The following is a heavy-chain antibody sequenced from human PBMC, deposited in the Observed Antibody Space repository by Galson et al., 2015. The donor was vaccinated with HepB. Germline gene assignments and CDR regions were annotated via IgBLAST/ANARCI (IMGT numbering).Heavy chain of an antibody. D-gene: IGHD6-13*01. CDR2: IYWDDDK. V-gene: IGHV2-5*02. Sequence: PALVKPTQTVTLTCTFSGFSISTDGVGVGWLRQPPGKALEWLALIYWDDDKRYRPSLKSRLTITKDPSKNQVVLTMTNMDPVDTGTYYCAHSPYSSSWYLGTEFYWYFDLWGRGTLVTVSS. CDR3: AHSPYSSSWYLGTEFYWYFDL. J-gene: IGHJ2*01. CDR1: GFSISTDGVG.